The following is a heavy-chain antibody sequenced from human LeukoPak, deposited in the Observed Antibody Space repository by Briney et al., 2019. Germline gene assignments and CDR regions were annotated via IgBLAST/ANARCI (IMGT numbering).Heavy chain of an antibody. D-gene: IGHD5-12*01. J-gene: IGHJ4*02. Sequence: ASVKVSCKASGYTFTSYDINWVRQASGQGLEWMGWMNPNSGNTGYAQKFQGRFTMTWDTSISTAYMELSSLRSEDTAVYYCAREYRHQPDWGQGTLVTASS. V-gene: IGHV1-8*01. CDR1: GYTFTSYD. CDR2: MNPNSGNT. CDR3: AREYRHQPD.